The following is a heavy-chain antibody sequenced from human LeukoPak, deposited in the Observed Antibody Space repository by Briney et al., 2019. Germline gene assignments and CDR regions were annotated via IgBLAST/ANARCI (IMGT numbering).Heavy chain of an antibody. CDR2: ISYDGSNK. CDR3: ARDDGSGTTHYYYGMDV. Sequence: GRSLRLSCAASGFTFSSYAMHWVRQAPGKGLEWVAVISYDGSNKYYADSVKGRFTISRDNSKNTLYLQMNSLRAEDTAVYYCARDDGSGTTHYYYGMDVWGQGTTVTVSS. V-gene: IGHV3-30*07. CDR1: GFTFSSYA. D-gene: IGHD1-26*01. J-gene: IGHJ6*02.